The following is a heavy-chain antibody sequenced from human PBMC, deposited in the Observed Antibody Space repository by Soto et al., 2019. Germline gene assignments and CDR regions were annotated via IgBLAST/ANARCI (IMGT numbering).Heavy chain of an antibody. CDR3: ARANQMAPKRNAFDI. Sequence: QVQLRESGPGLVKPSETLSLTCTVSGDSIISYFWSWIRQPPGKGLEWIGYLHYSGSTNYNPSLKGRVTTSVDTSQNQFSLRLSAVTAADTAVYYCARANQMAPKRNAFDIWGQGTLVTVSS. J-gene: IGHJ3*02. D-gene: IGHD2-8*01. V-gene: IGHV4-59*01. CDR2: LHYSGST. CDR1: GDSIISYF.